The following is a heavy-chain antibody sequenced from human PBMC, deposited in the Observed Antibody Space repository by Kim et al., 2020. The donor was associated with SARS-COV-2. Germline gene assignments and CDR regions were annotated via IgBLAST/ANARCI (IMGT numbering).Heavy chain of an antibody. J-gene: IGHJ4*02. D-gene: IGHD3-22*01. Sequence: SLKSRVTISVDTSKNQFSLKLSSVTAADTAVYYCASYPEVDYYDSRDRDYWGQGTLVTVSS. V-gene: IGHV4-39*01. CDR3: ASYPEVDYYDSRDRDY.